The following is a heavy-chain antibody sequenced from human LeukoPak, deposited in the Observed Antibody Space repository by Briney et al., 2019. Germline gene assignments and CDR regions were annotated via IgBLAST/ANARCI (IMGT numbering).Heavy chain of an antibody. CDR1: GFTFSDYY. CDR3: ARDKVAGTYYFDY. J-gene: IGHJ4*02. Sequence: GGSLRLSCAASGFTFSDYYMSWIRQAPGKGLEWVSYISSSGSTIYYADSVKGRFTISRDNAKNSLYLQMNSLRAEDTAVYYCARDKVAGTYYFDYWGQGTPVTVSS. CDR2: ISSSGSTI. D-gene: IGHD6-19*01. V-gene: IGHV3-11*04.